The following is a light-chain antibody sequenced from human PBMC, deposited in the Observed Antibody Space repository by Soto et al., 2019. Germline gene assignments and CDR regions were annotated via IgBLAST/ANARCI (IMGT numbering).Light chain of an antibody. CDR2: GAS. CDR1: QRVISSY. V-gene: IGKV3-20*01. Sequence: VVLTQSPGTLSLSPGEVATLSCRASQRVISSYLAWYQQKPGQAPRLLIYGASKRATVSPDRFSGSGSGTDFALTISRLQPEDFAVYYCQQYDTAPWTFGQGTKVEIK. CDR3: QQYDTAPWT. J-gene: IGKJ1*01.